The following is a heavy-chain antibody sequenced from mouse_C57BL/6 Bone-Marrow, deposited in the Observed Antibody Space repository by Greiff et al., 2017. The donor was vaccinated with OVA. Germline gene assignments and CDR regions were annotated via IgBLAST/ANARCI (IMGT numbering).Heavy chain of an antibody. CDR3: ARGNYYGSSYRYFDV. J-gene: IGHJ1*03. D-gene: IGHD1-1*01. Sequence: QVQLQQPGAELVKPGASVKLSCKASGYTFTSYWMHWVKQRPGQGLEWIGMIHPNSGSTNYNETFKSKATLTVDKSSSTAYMQLSSLTSEDSAVYYCARGNYYGSSYRYFDVWGTGTTVTVSS. CDR2: IHPNSGST. CDR1: GYTFTSYW. V-gene: IGHV1-64*01.